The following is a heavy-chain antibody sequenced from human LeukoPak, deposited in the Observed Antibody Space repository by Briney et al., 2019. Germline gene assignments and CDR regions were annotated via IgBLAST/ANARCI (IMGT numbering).Heavy chain of an antibody. D-gene: IGHD6-13*01. Sequence: SQTLSLTCAISGDSVSSNSAAWNWIRQSPSRGLEWLGRTYYRSKWYNDYAVSVKSRITINPDTSKNQFSLQLNSVTPEDTAVYYCARGTEFSIAAAGNFDYWGQGTLVTVSS. V-gene: IGHV6-1*01. CDR2: TYYRSKWYN. J-gene: IGHJ4*02. CDR1: GDSVSSNSAA. CDR3: ARGTEFSIAAAGNFDY.